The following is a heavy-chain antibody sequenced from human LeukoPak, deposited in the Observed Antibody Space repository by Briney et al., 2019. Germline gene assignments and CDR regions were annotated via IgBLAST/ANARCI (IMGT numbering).Heavy chain of an antibody. CDR3: TKGRDGSGSYGDY. V-gene: IGHV3-23*01. J-gene: IGHJ4*02. D-gene: IGHD3-10*01. Sequence: QPGGSLRLSCAASGFTFSIYAMSWVRQAPGKGLEWVAGITSSGNTTYYADPVKGRFTISRDNSKKTLYLQMNSLRAEDTAVYYCTKGRDGSGSYGDYWGQGTLVTVSS. CDR2: ITSSGNTT. CDR1: GFTFSIYA.